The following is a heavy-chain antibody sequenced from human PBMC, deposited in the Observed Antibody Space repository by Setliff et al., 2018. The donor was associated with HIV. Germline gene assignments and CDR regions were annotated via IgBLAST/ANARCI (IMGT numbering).Heavy chain of an antibody. D-gene: IGHD3-9*01. CDR1: GGSISSHY. CDR3: ARDGSHYDILTGYYIIGWFDP. CDR2: IYYSGST. Sequence: SETLSLTCTVSGGSISSHYWSWIRQPPGKGLEWIGYIYYSGSTNYNPSLRSRVTISVDTSKNQFSLKLSSVTAADTAVYYCARDGSHYDILTGYYIIGWFDPWGQGTLVTVSS. J-gene: IGHJ5*02. V-gene: IGHV4-59*11.